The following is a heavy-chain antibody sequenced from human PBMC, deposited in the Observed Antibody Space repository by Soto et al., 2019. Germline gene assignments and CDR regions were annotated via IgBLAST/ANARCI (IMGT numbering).Heavy chain of an antibody. V-gene: IGHV4-31*03. CDR3: ARGLYSGYDNWFDP. CDR1: GGSISSGGYY. D-gene: IGHD5-12*01. Sequence: SETLSLTCTVSGGSISSGGYYWSWIRQHPGKGLEWIGYIYYSGSTYYNPSLKSRVTISVDTSKNQFSLKLSSVTAADTAVYYCARGLYSGYDNWFDPWGQGTLVTVS. J-gene: IGHJ5*02. CDR2: IYYSGST.